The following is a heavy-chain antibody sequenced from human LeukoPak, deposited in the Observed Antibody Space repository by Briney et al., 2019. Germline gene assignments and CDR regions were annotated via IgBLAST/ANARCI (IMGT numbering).Heavy chain of an antibody. J-gene: IGHJ4*02. V-gene: IGHV4-59*01. CDR1: GGSLSSYY. Sequence: SETLSLTCTVSGGSLSSYYWNWIRPPPGKGLEWVGYIYYSGSTNYNPSLKSRVTISVDTSKNQFSLQLSSVTAVDTAVYYCARDATGTYSRFDYWGQGTLVTVSS. CDR2: IYYSGST. D-gene: IGHD1-26*01. CDR3: ARDATGTYSRFDY.